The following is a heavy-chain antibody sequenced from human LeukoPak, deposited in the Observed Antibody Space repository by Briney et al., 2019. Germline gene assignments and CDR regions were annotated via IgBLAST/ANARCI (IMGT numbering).Heavy chain of an antibody. D-gene: IGHD6-19*01. V-gene: IGHV1-18*01. CDR2: ISAYNGNT. Sequence: VASVKVSCKASGYTFTSYGISWVRQAPGQGLEWMGWISAYNGNTNYAQKLQGRVTMTTDTSTSTAYMELRSLRSDDTAVYYCARDFVKYSSGWGHFDYWGQGTLVTVSS. CDR3: ARDFVKYSSGWGHFDY. CDR1: GYTFTSYG. J-gene: IGHJ4*02.